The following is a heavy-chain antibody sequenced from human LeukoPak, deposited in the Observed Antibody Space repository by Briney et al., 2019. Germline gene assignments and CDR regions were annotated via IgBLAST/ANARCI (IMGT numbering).Heavy chain of an antibody. CDR2: IYYSGST. V-gene: IGHV4-38-2*02. CDR3: ARDHYGGYEFFAYMDV. J-gene: IGHJ6*03. CDR1: GGSISSGYY. D-gene: IGHD5-12*01. Sequence: SETLSLTCTVSGGSISSGYYWGWIRQPPGKGLEGFGSIYYSGSTYYNPSLKSRVTISVDTSKNQFSLKLSSVTAADTAVYYCARDHYGGYEFFAYMDVWGKGATVIVSS.